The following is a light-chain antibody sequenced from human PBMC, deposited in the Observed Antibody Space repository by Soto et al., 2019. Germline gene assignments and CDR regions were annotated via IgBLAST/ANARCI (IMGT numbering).Light chain of an antibody. J-gene: IGLJ2*01. CDR2: LNSDGSH. CDR3: QTWDSGTVV. Sequence: QSVLTQSPSASASLGASVKLTCTLSSGHSNYAIAWHQQQPEKGPRYLMKLNSDGSHIKGDVIPDRFSGSSSGAERYLTISSLQSEDEADYYCQTWDSGTVVFGGGTKLTVL. V-gene: IGLV4-69*01. CDR1: SGHSNYA.